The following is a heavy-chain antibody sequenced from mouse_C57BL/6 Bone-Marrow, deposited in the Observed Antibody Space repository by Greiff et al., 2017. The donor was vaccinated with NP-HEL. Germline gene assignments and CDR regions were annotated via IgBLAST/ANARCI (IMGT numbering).Heavy chain of an antibody. CDR2: ISYDGSN. J-gene: IGHJ2*01. V-gene: IGHV3-6*01. CDR1: GYSITSGYY. CDR3: ARVGTTVYFDY. D-gene: IGHD1-1*01. Sequence: EVKLMESGPGLVKPSQSLSLTCSVTGYSITSGYYWNWIRQFPGNKLEWMGYISYDGSNNYNPSLKNRISITRDTSKNQFFLKLNSVTTEDTATYYCARVGTTVYFDYWGQGTTLTVSS.